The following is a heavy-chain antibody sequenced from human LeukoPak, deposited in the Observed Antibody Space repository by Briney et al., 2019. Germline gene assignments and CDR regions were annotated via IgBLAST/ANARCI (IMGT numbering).Heavy chain of an antibody. CDR1: GFTFSSYV. CDR3: ARDKSKKGHDC. CDR2: VSNGGSSSI. Sequence: GGSLRLSCAASGFTFSSYVMSWVRQAPGKGLEWVSYVSNGGSSSILYADSVKGRFTVFRDYAKNSLYLQMNSLRADDTGVYYCARDKSKKGHDCWGQGTLVTVSS. V-gene: IGHV3-48*04. J-gene: IGHJ4*02.